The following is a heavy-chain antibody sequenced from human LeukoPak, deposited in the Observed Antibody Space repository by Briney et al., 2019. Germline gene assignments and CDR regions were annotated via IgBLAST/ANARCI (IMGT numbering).Heavy chain of an antibody. J-gene: IGHJ6*02. CDR1: GGSVSSGSYY. V-gene: IGHV4-61*01. D-gene: IGHD2-2*01. CDR3: ARVFLGEGSWDIVVVPADVRPRYYGMDV. CDR2: IYYSGST. Sequence: PSETLSLTCTVSGGSVSSGSYYWSWIRQPPGKGLEWIGYIYYSGSTNYNPSLKSRVTISVDTSKNQFSLKLSSVTAADTAVYYCARVFLGEGSWDIVVVPADVRPRYYGMDVWGQGTTVTVSS.